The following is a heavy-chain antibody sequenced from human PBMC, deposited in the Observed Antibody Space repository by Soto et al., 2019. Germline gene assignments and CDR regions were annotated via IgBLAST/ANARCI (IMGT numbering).Heavy chain of an antibody. J-gene: IGHJ4*02. D-gene: IGHD3-22*01. CDR2: INTDGSST. CDR1: GFTFSSYW. V-gene: IGHV3-74*01. CDR3: ARDQVVSHWVHDY. Sequence: EVQLVESGGGLVQPGGSLRLSCAASGFTFSSYWMHWVRQAPGKGLVWVSRINTDGSSTNYADSVKGRFTISRDNAKNTLYLQMNSLRAEDTAVYYCARDQVVSHWVHDYWGQGTLVSVSS.